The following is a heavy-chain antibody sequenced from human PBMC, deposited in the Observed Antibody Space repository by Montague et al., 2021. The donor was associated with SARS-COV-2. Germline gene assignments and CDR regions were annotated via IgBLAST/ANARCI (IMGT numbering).Heavy chain of an antibody. CDR1: GASVASGNFY. Sequence: SETLSLTCTVSGASVASGNFYWSWTRQPPGKGLEWIGYMYYTGHTNYXXXLQSRVTMPVDPSKNQFSLTLTSVTAADTAVYYCARSRANVPSRPGFDYWGQGALVTVSS. V-gene: IGHV4-61*01. D-gene: IGHD6-6*01. CDR2: MYYTGHT. J-gene: IGHJ4*02. CDR3: ARSRANVPSRPGFDY.